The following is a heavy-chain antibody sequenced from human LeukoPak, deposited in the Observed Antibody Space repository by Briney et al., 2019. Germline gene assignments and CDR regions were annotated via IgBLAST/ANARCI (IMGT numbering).Heavy chain of an antibody. V-gene: IGHV3-7*01. Sequence: GGSLRLSCAASGFTFSSYWMSWVRQAPGKGLEWVANIKQDGSEKYYVDSVKGRFTISRDNAKNSLYMQMNSLRAEDMAVYYCARGGGRNTTMVWAFDCWGQGTLVTVSS. CDR1: GFTFSSYW. D-gene: IGHD5-18*01. J-gene: IGHJ4*02. CDR2: IKQDGSEK. CDR3: ARGGGRNTTMVWAFDC.